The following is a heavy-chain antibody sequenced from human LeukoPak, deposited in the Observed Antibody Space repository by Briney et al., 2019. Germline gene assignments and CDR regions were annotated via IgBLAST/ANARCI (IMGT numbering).Heavy chain of an antibody. D-gene: IGHD2-15*01. Sequence: PGGSLRLSCAASGFTFSSYSMNWVRQAPGKGLEWVSSISSSSSYIYYADSVKGRFTISRDNAKNSLYLQMNSLRAEDTAVYYCARPGYCSGGSCYSDVGYYYYGMDVWGQGTTVTVSS. J-gene: IGHJ6*02. CDR3: ARPGYCSGGSCYSDVGYYYYGMDV. CDR2: ISSSSSYI. V-gene: IGHV3-21*01. CDR1: GFTFSSYS.